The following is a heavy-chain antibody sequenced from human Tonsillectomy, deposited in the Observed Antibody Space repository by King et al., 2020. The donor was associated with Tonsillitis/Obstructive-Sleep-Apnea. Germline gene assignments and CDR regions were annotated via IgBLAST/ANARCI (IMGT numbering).Heavy chain of an antibody. CDR2: INTNTGNP. D-gene: IGHD5-12*01. V-gene: IGHV7-4-1*02. Sequence: VQLVQSGSELKKPGASVKVSCKASGYTFTTYAMNWVRQAPGQGLEWMGWINTNTGNPTYAQGFTGRFVFSLDTSVTTAYLQINSLKAEDTAVYYCARDASSSDYDSDPRVYWGQGILVTGSS. J-gene: IGHJ4*02. CDR3: ARDASSSDYDSDPRVY. CDR1: GYTFTTYA.